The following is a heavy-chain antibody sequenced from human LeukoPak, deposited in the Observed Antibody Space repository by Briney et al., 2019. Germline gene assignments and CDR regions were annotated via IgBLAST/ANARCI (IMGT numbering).Heavy chain of an antibody. CDR2: ISNSGDTM. CDR1: GFTFSDYY. D-gene: IGHD1-26*01. J-gene: IGHJ3*02. Sequence: PEGSLRLSCAASGFTFSDYYMGWMRQAPGKGLEWVSYISNSGDTMYYVDSVKGRFTIPRDNAKNSLFLQMSSLRVEDTTIYYCARARGSYAFDIWGQGTMVTVSS. CDR3: ARARGSYAFDI. V-gene: IGHV3-11*04.